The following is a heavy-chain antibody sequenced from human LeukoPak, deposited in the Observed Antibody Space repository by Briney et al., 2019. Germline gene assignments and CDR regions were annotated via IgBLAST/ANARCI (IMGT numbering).Heavy chain of an antibody. V-gene: IGHV4-61*10. CDR1: GDSISSGDYY. J-gene: IGHJ5*02. Sequence: KASETLSLTCTVSGDSISSGDYYWSWIRQPAGKGLEWIGYIYYSGSTNYNPSLKSRVTISLDTSKNQFSLNLTSVTAADTAVYYCARFTPQGYGWGGYNRFDPWGQGTLVTVSS. CDR2: IYYSGST. CDR3: ARFTPQGYGWGGYNRFDP. D-gene: IGHD3-16*01.